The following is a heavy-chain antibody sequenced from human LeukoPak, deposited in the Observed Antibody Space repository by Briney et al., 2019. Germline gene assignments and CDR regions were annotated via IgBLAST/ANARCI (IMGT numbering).Heavy chain of an antibody. CDR1: GFTFSSYS. J-gene: IGHJ2*01. D-gene: IGHD5-18*01. CDR2: ISSSSSYI. V-gene: IGHV3-21*01. Sequence: GNSLRLSCAASGFTFSSYSMNWVRQAPGKGLEWVSSISSSSSYIYYADSVKGRFTISRDNAKNSLYLQMNSLRAEDTAVYYCARLLHVDTAMVTAYWYFDLWGRGTLVTVSS. CDR3: ARLLHVDTAMVTAYWYFDL.